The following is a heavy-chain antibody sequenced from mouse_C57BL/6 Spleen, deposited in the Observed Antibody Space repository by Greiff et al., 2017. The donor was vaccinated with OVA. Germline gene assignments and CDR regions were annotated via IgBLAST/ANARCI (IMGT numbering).Heavy chain of an antibody. CDR2: IYPSDSET. V-gene: IGHV1-61*01. CDR3: ARSGYDYDVKFAY. J-gene: IGHJ3*01. CDR1: GYTFTSYW. Sequence: QVQLQQPGAELVRPGSSVKLSCKASGYTFTSYWMDWVKQRPGQGLEWIGNIYPSDSETHYNQKFKDKATLTVDKSSSTAYMQLSSLTSEDSAVYYCARSGYDYDVKFAYWGQGTLVTVSA. D-gene: IGHD2-4*01.